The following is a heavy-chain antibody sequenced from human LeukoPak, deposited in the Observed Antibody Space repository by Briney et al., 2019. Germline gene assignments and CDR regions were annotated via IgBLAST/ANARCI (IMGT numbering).Heavy chain of an antibody. J-gene: IGHJ4*02. CDR2: IGISGSPI. CDR3: ARDRWLRSWVAPIDY. V-gene: IGHV3-48*03. CDR1: GFTFSRYE. D-gene: IGHD5-12*01. Sequence: GVSLRLSCAASGFTFSRYEMNWVRQAPGKGLEWVSYIGISGSPIYYADSVKGRFTISRDNAKNSLFLQMISLRAEDTAVYYCARDRWLRSWVAPIDYWGQGTLVTVSS.